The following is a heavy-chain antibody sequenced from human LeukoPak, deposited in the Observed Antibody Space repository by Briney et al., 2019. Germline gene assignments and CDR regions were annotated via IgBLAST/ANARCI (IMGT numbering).Heavy chain of an antibody. CDR2: IKQEGSEK. D-gene: IGHD1-7*01. V-gene: IGHV3-7*01. CDR1: GFTFSSYW. J-gene: IGHJ6*03. Sequence: GGSLRLSCAASGFTFSSYWMSWVRQAPGKGLEGGANIKQEGSEKYYVDSVKGRFTISRDNAKNSLYLQMNSLRADDTAVYYCAREKGGTATDYYYYYYMDVWGKGTTVTVSS. CDR3: AREKGGTATDYYYYYYMDV.